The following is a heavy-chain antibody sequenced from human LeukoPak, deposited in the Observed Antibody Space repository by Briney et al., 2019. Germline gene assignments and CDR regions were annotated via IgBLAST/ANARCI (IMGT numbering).Heavy chain of an antibody. D-gene: IGHD1-26*01. CDR2: KYHSGST. CDR3: ARLRLGAWIYFDY. Sequence: PSETLSLTCTVSGYSISSGYYWGWVRQPPGKGLEWIGSKYHSGSTYYNPSLQSRVTISVDTSKNQFSLKLSSVTAADTAVYYCARLRLGAWIYFDYWGQGTLVTVSS. V-gene: IGHV4-38-2*02. J-gene: IGHJ4*02. CDR1: GYSISSGYY.